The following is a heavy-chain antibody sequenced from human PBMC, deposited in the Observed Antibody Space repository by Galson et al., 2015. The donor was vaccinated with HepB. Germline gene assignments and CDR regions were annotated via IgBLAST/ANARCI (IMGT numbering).Heavy chain of an antibody. Sequence: SLRLSCAASGFTFSTYGMHWVRQAPGKGLEWVAVIWYDGSNKYDADSVKGRFTISRDNSKNTLYLQMNSLRAEDTAVYYCARGHRTAIWSGYYRESYYYGMDVWGQGTTVTVSS. CDR3: ARGHRTAIWSGYYRESYYYGMDV. J-gene: IGHJ6*02. V-gene: IGHV3-33*01. D-gene: IGHD3-3*01. CDR1: GFTFSTYG. CDR2: IWYDGSNK.